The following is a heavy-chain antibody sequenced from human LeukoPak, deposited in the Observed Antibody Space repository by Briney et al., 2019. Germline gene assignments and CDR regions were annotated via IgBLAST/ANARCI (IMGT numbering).Heavy chain of an antibody. CDR3: AREVYYDSGGYYN. CDR1: GYTFTNYD. J-gene: IGHJ4*02. D-gene: IGHD3-22*01. Sequence: GASVKVSCKASGYTFTNYDINWVRQATGQGLEWMGWMNPNSGNTGYAQKFQGRVTITRNTSISTAYMELSSLRSEDTAVYYCAREVYYDSGGYYNWGQGTLVTVSS. CDR2: MNPNSGNT. V-gene: IGHV1-8*03.